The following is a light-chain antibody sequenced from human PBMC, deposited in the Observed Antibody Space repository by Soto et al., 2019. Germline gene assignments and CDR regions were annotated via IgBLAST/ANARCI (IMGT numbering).Light chain of an antibody. CDR3: QQTFSNPQT. Sequence: DIQMTQSPSSLSASVGDRVTITCRASQSISSYLNWYQQKPGKAPKVLIYAASNLQSGVPSRFSGSGSGTDFTLTISSLQPEDFATYYCQQTFSNPQTFGQGTKLEIK. CDR1: QSISSY. V-gene: IGKV1-39*01. CDR2: AAS. J-gene: IGKJ2*01.